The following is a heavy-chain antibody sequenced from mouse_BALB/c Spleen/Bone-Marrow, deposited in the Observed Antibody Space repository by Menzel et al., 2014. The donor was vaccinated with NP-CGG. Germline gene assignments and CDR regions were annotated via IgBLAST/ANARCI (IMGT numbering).Heavy chain of an antibody. V-gene: IGHV1-14*01. CDR2: INPYNDVT. CDR3: ARSVRQDWYSDV. CDR1: GNTFTTYV. Sequence: VQLQQSGPELVKPGASVKMSCKASGNTFTTYVMHWVKQKPGQGLEWIGYINPYNDVTKYNGMFKDKATLTSDKSSSTAYMDLSSLTSEDSAVYYCARSVRQDWYSDVWGAGTTVTVSS. D-gene: IGHD2-14*01. J-gene: IGHJ1*01.